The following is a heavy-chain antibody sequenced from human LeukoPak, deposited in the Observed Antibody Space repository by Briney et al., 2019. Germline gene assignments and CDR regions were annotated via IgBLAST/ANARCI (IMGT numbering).Heavy chain of an antibody. CDR1: GAIFSNHA. V-gene: IGHV3-23*01. J-gene: IGHJ4*02. Sequence: GGSLRLSCAASGAIFSNHAMSWVRQAPGKGLEWVSLISGTGVTTYYAASVKGRFTISRDNSKNTLCLQMNSLRAEDTALYYCASTSMVRGVITPFDYWGQGTLVTVSS. CDR3: ASTSMVRGVITPFDY. D-gene: IGHD3-10*01. CDR2: ISGTGVTT.